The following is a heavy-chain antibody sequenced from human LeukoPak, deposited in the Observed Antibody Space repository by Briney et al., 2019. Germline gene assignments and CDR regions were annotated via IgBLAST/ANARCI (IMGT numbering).Heavy chain of an antibody. CDR2: IYYSGST. D-gene: IGHD3-3*01. V-gene: IGHV4-39*01. CDR1: GASISSSSYY. J-gene: IGHJ4*02. CDR3: ARHNGYYDFWSGYHRASFDY. Sequence: SETLSLTCTVSGASISSSSYYWGWIRQPPGKGLEWIGSIYYSGSTYYNPSLKSRVTISVDTSKNQFSLKLSSVTAADTAVYYCARHNGYYDFWSGYHRASFDYWGQGTLVTVSS.